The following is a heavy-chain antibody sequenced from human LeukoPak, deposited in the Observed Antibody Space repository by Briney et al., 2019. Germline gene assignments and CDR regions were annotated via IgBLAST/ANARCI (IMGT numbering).Heavy chain of an antibody. CDR1: GFTFSSYD. Sequence: GGSLRLSCAASGFTFSSYDMNWVRQAPGKGLEWVSSISSRSDYTHQADSVKGRFTISRDNAKNSLYLQMNSLRVEDTAVYYCARQRGYCSGGSCRGWFDPWGQGTLVTVSS. CDR3: ARQRGYCSGGSCRGWFDP. D-gene: IGHD2-15*01. V-gene: IGHV3-21*01. J-gene: IGHJ5*02. CDR2: ISSRSDYT.